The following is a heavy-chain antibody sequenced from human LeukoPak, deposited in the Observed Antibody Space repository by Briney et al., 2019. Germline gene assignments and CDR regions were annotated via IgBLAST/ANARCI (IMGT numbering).Heavy chain of an antibody. CDR1: GGCITAYY. CDR3: ARGARLLNDGFDV. Sequence: PSETLSLTCTVSGGCITAYYCNWIRHPASPGPEFIGRIYASWSSNYNPSLRSRVTMSLDKSTRQFSLTLDSVTAADTAVYYCARGARLLNDGFDVWGQGTMVTVSS. CDR2: IYASWSS. J-gene: IGHJ3*01. D-gene: IGHD2-15*01. V-gene: IGHV4-4*07.